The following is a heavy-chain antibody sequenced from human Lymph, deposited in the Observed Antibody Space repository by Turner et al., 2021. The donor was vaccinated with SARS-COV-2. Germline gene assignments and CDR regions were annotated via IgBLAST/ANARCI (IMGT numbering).Heavy chain of an antibody. CDR3: ARMGSSSWYFDY. D-gene: IGHD1-26*01. CDR2: IKQDGSEK. Sequence: EVQRVESGGGLVQTGGSLRLSCAASGFTFSYYWMSWVRQAPGKGREWVANIKQDGSEKYYVDSVKGRFTISRDNAKNSLFLQMNSLRAEDTAVYYCARMGSSSWYFDYWGQGTLVTVSS. V-gene: IGHV3-7*01. J-gene: IGHJ4*02. CDR1: GFTFSYYW.